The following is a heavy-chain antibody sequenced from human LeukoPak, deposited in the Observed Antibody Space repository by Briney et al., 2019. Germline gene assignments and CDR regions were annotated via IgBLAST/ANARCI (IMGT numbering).Heavy chain of an antibody. CDR1: GFTFSSYG. CDR3: AIEYYYDSSGY. V-gene: IGHV3-30*02. D-gene: IGHD3-22*01. CDR2: IQYEGTNK. J-gene: IGHJ4*02. Sequence: PGGSLRLSCAASGFTFSSYGMHWVRQAPGKGLEWVAFIQYEGTNKYYADSVKGRFTISRDNAKNSLYQQMNSLRAEDTAVYYCAIEYYYDSSGYWGQGTLVTVSS.